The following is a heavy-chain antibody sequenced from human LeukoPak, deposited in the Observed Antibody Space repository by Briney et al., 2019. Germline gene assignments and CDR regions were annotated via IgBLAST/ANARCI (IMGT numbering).Heavy chain of an antibody. CDR2: INQDGSDK. V-gene: IGHV3-7*01. CDR3: AREGITVALNYYGMDV. Sequence: PGGSLRLSCTASGFTFNSYWMSWVRQAPGKGLEWVANINQDGSDKYYVDSVKGRFTVSRGNAKNSLYLQMNSLRAEDTAVYYCAREGITVALNYYGMDVWGQGTTVTVS. J-gene: IGHJ6*02. CDR1: GFTFNSYW. D-gene: IGHD6-19*01.